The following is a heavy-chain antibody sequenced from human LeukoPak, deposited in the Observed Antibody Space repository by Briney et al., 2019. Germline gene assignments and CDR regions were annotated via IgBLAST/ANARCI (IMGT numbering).Heavy chain of an antibody. Sequence: GRSLRLSCAASGFTFSNYGMLWVRQAPGKGLEWVALISYDGSNKYYADSVKGRFTISRDNSKNTLYLQMNSLRAEDTAVYYCARASIRCGYSSSQRYCWFDPWGQGTLVTVSS. J-gene: IGHJ5*02. CDR3: ARASIRCGYSSSQRYCWFDP. CDR2: ISYDGSNK. V-gene: IGHV3-30*03. CDR1: GFTFSNYG. D-gene: IGHD6-13*01.